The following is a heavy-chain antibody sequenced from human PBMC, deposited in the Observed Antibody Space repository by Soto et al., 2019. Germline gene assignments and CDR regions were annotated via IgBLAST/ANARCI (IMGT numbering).Heavy chain of an antibody. J-gene: IGHJ4*02. D-gene: IGHD3-22*01. CDR2: IIPILGIA. V-gene: IGHV1-69*02. CDR3: ARVGLYSSGYYTLAY. CDR1: GGTFSSYT. Sequence: QVQLVQSGAEVKKPGSSVKVSCKASGGTFSSYTISWVRQAPGQGLEWMGRIIPILGIANYAQKFQGRVTITADKSTSTAYMELSSLRSEDTAVYYCARVGLYSSGYYTLAYWGQGTLVTVSS.